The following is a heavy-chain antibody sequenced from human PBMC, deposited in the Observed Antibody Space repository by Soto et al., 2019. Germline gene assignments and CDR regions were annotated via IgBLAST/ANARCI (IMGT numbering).Heavy chain of an antibody. CDR2: INGDGGSR. J-gene: IGHJ2*01. D-gene: IGHD3-9*01. CDR1: GFTASNFW. Sequence: VESGGGVFQSGGSLRLSCAASGFTASNFWMHWVRQAPGEGLVWVARINGDGGSRTYADSVKGRLTISRDNAKNMVFLDMKSLRGEDTAVYYCARDFDWNLDAWGRGTLVTVSS. V-gene: IGHV3-74*03. CDR3: ARDFDWNLDA.